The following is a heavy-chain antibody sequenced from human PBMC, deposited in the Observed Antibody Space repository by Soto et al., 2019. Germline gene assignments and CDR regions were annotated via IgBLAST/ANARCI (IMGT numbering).Heavy chain of an antibody. CDR3: AREASVSTYYFDH. D-gene: IGHD2-8*01. CDR1: GFTLSNYA. J-gene: IGHJ4*02. CDR2: LSGSGGDK. Sequence: GGSLRLSCAASGFTLSNYAMSWVRQAPGKGLEWVSALSGSGGDKYYEDSVKGRFTISRDNSKNTLFLQMSSLRADDTAVYFCAREASVSTYYFDHWGQGTLVTVS. V-gene: IGHV3-23*01.